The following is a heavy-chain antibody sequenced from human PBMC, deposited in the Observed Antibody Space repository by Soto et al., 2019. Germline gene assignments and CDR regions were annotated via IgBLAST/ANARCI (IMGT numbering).Heavy chain of an antibody. Sequence: SETLSLTCTVSGGSISSSSYYWGWIRQPPGKGLEWIGSIYYSGSTYYNPSLKSRVTISVDTSKNQFSLKLSSVTAADTAVYYRAIVQGRQQLGVYYRWCRWGQETLMSASS. J-gene: IGHJ1*01. CDR1: GGSISSSSYY. CDR3: AIVQGRQQLGVYYRWCR. D-gene: IGHD6-13*01. CDR2: IYYSGST. V-gene: IGHV4-39*01.